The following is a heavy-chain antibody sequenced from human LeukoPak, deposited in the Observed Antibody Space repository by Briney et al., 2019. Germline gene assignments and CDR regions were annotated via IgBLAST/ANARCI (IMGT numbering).Heavy chain of an antibody. CDR3: ARQPRSGYCSSTSCFLWYFDL. CDR1: GYSFTSYW. J-gene: IGHJ2*01. Sequence: GESLKISCKGSGYSFTSYWIGCVRQMPGKGLEWMGIIYPGDSDTRYSPSFQGQVTISADKSISTAYLQWSSLKASDTAMYYCARQPRSGYCSSTSCFLWYFDLWGRGTLVTVSS. CDR2: IYPGDSDT. D-gene: IGHD2-2*01. V-gene: IGHV5-51*01.